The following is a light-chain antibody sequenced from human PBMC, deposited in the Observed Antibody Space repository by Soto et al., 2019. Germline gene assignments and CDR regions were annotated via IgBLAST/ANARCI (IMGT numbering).Light chain of an antibody. V-gene: IGLV2-23*01. CDR3: CSFARSSTSYG. CDR2: EGS. J-gene: IGLJ1*01. Sequence: QSALTQPASVSGSPGQSITISCTGSSSDVGSSNLVSWYQQHPGKAPKLIIYEGSRRPSGVSGRFSGSMSGNTASLTISGLQAEDEADYYCCSFARSSTSYGFGTGTKVTVL. CDR1: SSDVGSSNL.